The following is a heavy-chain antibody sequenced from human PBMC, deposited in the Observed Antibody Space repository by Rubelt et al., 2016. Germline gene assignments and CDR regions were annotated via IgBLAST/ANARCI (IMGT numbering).Heavy chain of an antibody. D-gene: IGHD2-2*01. V-gene: IGHV1-46*01. CDR3: ARDVIVVVPAAPDAFDI. CDR1: GYTFTSYY. Sequence: QVQLVQSGAEVKKPGASVKVSCKASGYTFTSYYMHWVRQAPGQGLEWMGIINPSGGSTSYAQNDQGRVTMTSDTATSTVDMGRSSLRSEDTAVYYCARDVIVVVPAAPDAFDIWGQGTMVTVSP. J-gene: IGHJ3*02. CDR2: INPSGGST.